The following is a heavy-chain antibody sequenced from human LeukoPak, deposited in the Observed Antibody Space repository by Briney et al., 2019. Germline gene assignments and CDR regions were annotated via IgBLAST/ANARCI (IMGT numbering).Heavy chain of an antibody. Sequence: PSETLSLTCIVSGGSISTYYWSWIRQPPGKGLELIGYIYDSGSTNYNPSLKSRVTISEDTSKRQFSLKLRSVSAADTAVYYCARVVGRYCSSTSCYIDYWGQGTLVTVSS. CDR1: GGSISTYY. D-gene: IGHD2-2*02. V-gene: IGHV4-59*01. CDR2: IYDSGST. CDR3: ARVVGRYCSSTSCYIDY. J-gene: IGHJ4*02.